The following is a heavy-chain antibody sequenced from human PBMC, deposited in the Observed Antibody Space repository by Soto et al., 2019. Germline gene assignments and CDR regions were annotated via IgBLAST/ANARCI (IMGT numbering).Heavy chain of an antibody. J-gene: IGHJ6*02. CDR3: ARGAAAGPSLFYYYYGMDV. CDR2: INPSGGST. Sequence: ASVKVSCKASGCTFTSYYMHWVRQAPGQGLEWMGIINPSGGSTSYAQKFQGRVTMTRDTSTSTVYMELSSLRSEDTAVYYCARGAAAGPSLFYYYYGMDVWGQGTTVTVSS. CDR1: GCTFTSYY. V-gene: IGHV1-46*01. D-gene: IGHD6-13*01.